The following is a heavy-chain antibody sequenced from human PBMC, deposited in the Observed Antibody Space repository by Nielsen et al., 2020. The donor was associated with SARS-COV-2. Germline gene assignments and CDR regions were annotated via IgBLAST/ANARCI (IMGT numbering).Heavy chain of an antibody. CDR3: ATLGYCSSSTCYVFDASDI. Sequence: ASVKVSCKASGYTFTNYGISWVRQAPGQGLEWMGGIVVPVLNGATYAQKFQGRVTMTRDTSTSIVYMELSSLRSDDTAVYYCATLGYCSSSTCYVFDASDIWGQGTTVTVSS. V-gene: IGHV1-18*04. D-gene: IGHD2-2*01. CDR2: IVVPVLNGA. J-gene: IGHJ3*02. CDR1: GYTFTNYG.